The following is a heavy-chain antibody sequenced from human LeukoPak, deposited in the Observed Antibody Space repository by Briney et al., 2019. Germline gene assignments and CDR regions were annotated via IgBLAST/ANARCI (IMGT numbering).Heavy chain of an antibody. J-gene: IGHJ2*01. CDR2: ISYDGSNK. Sequence: TGGSLRLSCAASGFTFSSYGMHWVRQAPGKGLEWVAVISYDGSNKYYADSVKGRFTISRDNSKNTLYLQMNSLRAEDTAVYYCAKGKLGITRNYWYFDLWGRGTLVTVSS. D-gene: IGHD7-27*01. CDR1: GFTFSSYG. V-gene: IGHV3-30*18. CDR3: AKGKLGITRNYWYFDL.